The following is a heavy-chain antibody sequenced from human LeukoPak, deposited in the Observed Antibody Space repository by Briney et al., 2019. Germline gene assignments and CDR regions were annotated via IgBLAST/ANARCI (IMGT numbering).Heavy chain of an antibody. CDR3: ARDYYGSVLYYYYSGMDV. V-gene: IGHV4-59*01. CDR2: IYYSGST. Sequence: PSETLSLTCTASGVTISTYSWSWIRQPPGKGLEWIGYIYYSGSTNYNPSLKSRVTISVDTSKNQFSLKLSSVTAADTAVYYCARDYYGSVLYYYYSGMDVWCQGTTVIVSS. CDR1: GVTISTYS. J-gene: IGHJ6*02. D-gene: IGHD3-10*01.